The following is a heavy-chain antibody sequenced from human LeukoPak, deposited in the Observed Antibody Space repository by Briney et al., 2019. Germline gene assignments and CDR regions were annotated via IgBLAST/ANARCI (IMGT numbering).Heavy chain of an antibody. CDR3: ARELVEELLWFGEVD. J-gene: IGHJ4*02. V-gene: IGHV3-30*04. CDR1: GFTFSSYS. D-gene: IGHD3-10*01. CDR2: ISYDGTNK. Sequence: PGTSLRLSCAASGFTFSSYSLHWVRQAPGKGLEWVAIISYDGTNKYYADSLKGRFTISRDNSKNTLYLQMNSLRAEDTAVYYCARELVEELLWFGEVDWGQGTLVTVSS.